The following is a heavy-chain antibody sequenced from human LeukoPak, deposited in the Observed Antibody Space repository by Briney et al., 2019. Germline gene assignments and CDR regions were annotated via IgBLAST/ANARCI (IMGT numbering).Heavy chain of an antibody. CDR3: AKGSITGTYFDL. D-gene: IGHD1-20*01. V-gene: IGHV3-23*01. CDR1: GFTFSIYA. Sequence: PGGSLRLSCAASGFTFSIYAMSWVPQAPGKGLEWVSVISGSGGSTYYADSVKGRFTISRDTSKNTLYMQMNSLRAEDTAVYYCAKGSITGTYFDLWGQGTLVTVSS. J-gene: IGHJ4*02. CDR2: ISGSGGST.